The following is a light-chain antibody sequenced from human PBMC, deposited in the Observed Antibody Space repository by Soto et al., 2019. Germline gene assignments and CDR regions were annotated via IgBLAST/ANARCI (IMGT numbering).Light chain of an antibody. CDR1: QSVSSN. CDR2: GAS. V-gene: IGKV3-15*01. Sequence: ELVRNHSPGTLSVSPGERATLSCRASQSVSSNLAWYQQKTGQAPRLLIYGASTRATGIPPRFSGSGSGTQFTLTLSSLQSEAFAVYYCQQYNYWPPKITFGQGTRLEIK. CDR3: QQYNYWPPKIT. J-gene: IGKJ5*01.